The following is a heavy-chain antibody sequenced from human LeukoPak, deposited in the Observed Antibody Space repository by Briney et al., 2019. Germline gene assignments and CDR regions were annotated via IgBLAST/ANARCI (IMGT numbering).Heavy chain of an antibody. CDR1: GFTFSSYS. V-gene: IGHV3-23*01. D-gene: IGHD1-26*01. J-gene: IGHJ3*02. CDR2: ISGSGGST. CDR3: AKRVVGATLGAFDI. Sequence: GSLRLSCAASGFTFSSYSMSWVRQPPGKGLEWVSAISGSGGSTYYADSVKGRFNISRDNSKNTLYLQMNSLRAEDTAVYYCAKRVVGATLGAFDIWGQGTMVTVSS.